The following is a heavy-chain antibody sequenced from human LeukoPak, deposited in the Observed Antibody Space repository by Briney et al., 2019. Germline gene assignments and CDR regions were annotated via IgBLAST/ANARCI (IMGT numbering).Heavy chain of an antibody. CDR3: VRGDYGDYTLFDY. Sequence: GGSLRLSCAASGFTFSTYAMSWVRQAPGKGLEWVSVIYSGGSTYYADSVKGRFTISRDNSKNTLYLQMNSLRAEDTAVYYCVRGDYGDYTLFDYWGQGTLVTVSS. D-gene: IGHD4-17*01. CDR1: GFTFSTYA. CDR2: IYSGGST. J-gene: IGHJ4*02. V-gene: IGHV3-53*01.